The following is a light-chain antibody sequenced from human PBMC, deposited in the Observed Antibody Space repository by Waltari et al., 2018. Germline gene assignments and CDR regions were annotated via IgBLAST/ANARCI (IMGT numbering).Light chain of an antibody. CDR2: EDI. CDR3: YSTDSIGDIWL. V-gene: IGLV3-10*01. J-gene: IGLJ3*02. CDR1: ELPKKY. Sequence: SYELTQPPSVSVSQGKTARITCSGDELPKKYAYWYQQKAGQVPVLLIYEDIKRRSGIPERFSASSSVKMATLTISGLHVYDEADYYCYSTDSIGDIWLFGGVTKLTGL.